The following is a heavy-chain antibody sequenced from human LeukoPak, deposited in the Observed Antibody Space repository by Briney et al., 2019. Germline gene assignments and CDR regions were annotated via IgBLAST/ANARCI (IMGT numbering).Heavy chain of an antibody. CDR3: ARDKPRDSVAGSNFDY. CDR2: IKQDATEK. Sequence: GGSLRLSCAASGFTFSGFWMSWVRQAPGKGLEWVANIKQDATEKYYIDSVKGRFTISRDNVQNSLYLQVDSLRVEDTAVYYCARDKPRDSVAGSNFDYWGQGILVTVSS. V-gene: IGHV3-7*01. CDR1: GFTFSGFW. D-gene: IGHD6-19*01. J-gene: IGHJ4*02.